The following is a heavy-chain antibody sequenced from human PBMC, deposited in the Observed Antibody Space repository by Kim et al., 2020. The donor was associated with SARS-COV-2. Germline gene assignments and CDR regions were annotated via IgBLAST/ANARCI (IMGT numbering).Heavy chain of an antibody. D-gene: IGHD5-12*01. CDR3: TRAQYGGYAY. J-gene: IGHJ4*02. CDR2: SN. Sequence: SNEYAVSVKSRITIHPDTSKNQFSLHLNSVTPEDTAMYYCTRAQYGGYAYWGQGTLVTVSS. V-gene: IGHV6-1*01.